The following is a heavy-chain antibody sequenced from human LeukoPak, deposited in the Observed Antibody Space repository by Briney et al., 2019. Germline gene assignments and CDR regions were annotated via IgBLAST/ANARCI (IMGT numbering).Heavy chain of an antibody. V-gene: IGHV4-59*02. J-gene: IGHJ4*02. Sequence: SESLSLTCTVFGGSVSSYYWSWIRQPPGEGLEWIGYIYYSGGTNYNPSLKSRVTVSVDTSKNQFSLKLSSVTAADTALYHCARVPDYGGPPSDWGQGTLVTVSS. CDR2: IYYSGGT. CDR1: GGSVSSYY. CDR3: ARVPDYGGPPSD. D-gene: IGHD4-23*01.